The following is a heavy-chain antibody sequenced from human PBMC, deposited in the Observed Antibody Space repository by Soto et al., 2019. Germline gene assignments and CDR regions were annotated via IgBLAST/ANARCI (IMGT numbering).Heavy chain of an antibody. CDR1: GYTFSVNG. V-gene: IGHV1-18*01. D-gene: IGHD1-1*01. Sequence: QVHLVQSGAEVKQPGASVKVSCKTSGYTFSVNGISWVRQAPGQGLEWLGWISANSGNTNYAQKFQGRVTLTTEASTTPAYRELTSLTSDDTAVYSCARDRNHGLVNWGQGPLVTVSS. CDR3: ARDRNHGLVN. J-gene: IGHJ4*02. CDR2: ISANSGNT.